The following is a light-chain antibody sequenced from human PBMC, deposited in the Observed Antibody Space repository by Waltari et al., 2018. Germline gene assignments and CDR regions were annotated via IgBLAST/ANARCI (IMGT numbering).Light chain of an antibody. Sequence: EIVLTQSPGTLSLSPGERATLSCRASQRVGRYLAWYQHKPGQAPSLLIYDASTRATGIPDRFSGSGSGTDFSLTISRLESEDFAVYYCQKYVNLPATFGQGTKVEIK. V-gene: IGKV3-20*01. CDR1: QRVGRY. J-gene: IGKJ1*01. CDR3: QKYVNLPAT. CDR2: DAS.